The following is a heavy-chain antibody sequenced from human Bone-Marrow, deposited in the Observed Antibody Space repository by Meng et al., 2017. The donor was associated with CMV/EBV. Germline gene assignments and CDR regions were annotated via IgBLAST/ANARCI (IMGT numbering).Heavy chain of an antibody. J-gene: IGHJ4*02. Sequence: YHFSSDGMHWVRQAPRKGLEWVAVISYDGSNKYYADSVKGRFTISRDNSKNTLYLQMNSLRAEDTAVYYCARHYDFWSGNPSTKFDYWGQGTLVTVSS. D-gene: IGHD3-3*01. CDR1: YHFSSDG. CDR3: ARHYDFWSGNPSTKFDY. V-gene: IGHV3-33*05. CDR2: ISYDGSNK.